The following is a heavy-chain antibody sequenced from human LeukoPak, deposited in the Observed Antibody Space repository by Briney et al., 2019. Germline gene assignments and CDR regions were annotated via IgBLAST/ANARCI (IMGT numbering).Heavy chain of an antibody. CDR1: GYTFSNFD. V-gene: IGHV1-8*01. CDR3: TRAIRHQLLSDY. D-gene: IGHD2-2*01. CDR2: MNPESGNT. Sequence: ASVKVSCKASGYTFSNFDINWVRQATGQGPEWMGWMNPESGNTGYAQKFQGRVTMTRDSSKSTAYMELISWSFEGTAIYYCTRAIRHQLLSDYWGQGTLVTVSS. J-gene: IGHJ4*02.